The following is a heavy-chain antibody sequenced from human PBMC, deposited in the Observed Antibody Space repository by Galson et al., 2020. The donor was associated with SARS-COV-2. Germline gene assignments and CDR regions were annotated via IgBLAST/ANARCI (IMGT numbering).Heavy chain of an antibody. Sequence: VGSLRLSCAASCFTFSLHGMHWVRQAPGRGLEWLAVISYDEKTKYYAESVKGRFIVSRDNSRDTLYLQLNSLRFEDSGVYFCARGAAAAAVNDFWGQGTLVTVTS. D-gene: IGHD2-2*01. CDR2: ISYDEKTK. J-gene: IGHJ4*02. CDR1: CFTFSLHG. V-gene: IGHV3-30*03. CDR3: ARGAAAAAVNDF.